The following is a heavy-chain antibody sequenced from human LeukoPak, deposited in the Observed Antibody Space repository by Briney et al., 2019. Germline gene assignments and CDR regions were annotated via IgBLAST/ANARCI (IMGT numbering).Heavy chain of an antibody. V-gene: IGHV4-59*08. D-gene: IGHD2-8*01. CDR3: ARGARVYAIGEFDY. Sequence: SDTLSLTCTVSGGSISSYYWSWIRQPPGKGLEWIGYIYYSGSTNYNPSLKSRVTISVDTSKNQFSLKLSSVTAADTAVYYCARGARVYAIGEFDYWGQGTLVTVSS. J-gene: IGHJ4*02. CDR1: GGSISSYY. CDR2: IYYSGST.